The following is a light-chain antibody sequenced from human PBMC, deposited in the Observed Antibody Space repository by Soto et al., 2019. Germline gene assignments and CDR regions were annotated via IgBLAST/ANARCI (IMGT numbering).Light chain of an antibody. CDR3: QQYSGSPPLT. CDR2: GAS. J-gene: IGKJ4*01. Sequence: ENVLTQSPGTLSLSPGERATLSCRASQSFSSSYLAWYQQKPGQPPRLLMYGASNRATGIPERFSGSGSGPDFTLTISRLEPEDFAVYYCQQYSGSPPLTFGGGTKVEIK. CDR1: QSFSSSY. V-gene: IGKV3-20*01.